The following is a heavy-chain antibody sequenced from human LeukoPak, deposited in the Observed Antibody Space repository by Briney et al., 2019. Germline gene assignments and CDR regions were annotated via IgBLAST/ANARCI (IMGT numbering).Heavy chain of an antibody. CDR1: GFTFSSDA. CDR2: ISGSGGST. CDR3: AKERRGPFDP. V-gene: IGHV3-23*01. Sequence: GGSLRLSCADSGFTFSSDAMSWVSQAPGDGLELVSAISGSGGSTYYADSVKGRFTISKDNFKNTLYLQLNRLRDEDTAVYYCAKERRGPFDPWGQGTLVTVSS. J-gene: IGHJ5*02.